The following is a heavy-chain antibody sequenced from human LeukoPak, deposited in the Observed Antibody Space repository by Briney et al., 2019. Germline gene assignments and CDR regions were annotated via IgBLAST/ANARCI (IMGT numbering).Heavy chain of an antibody. Sequence: GGSLGLSCAASGFTFSSYGMHWVRQAPGKGLEWVAVISYDGSNKYYADSVKGRFTISRDNSKNTLYLQMNSLRAEDTAVYYCAKDLYNYYGTGSPDYWGQGTLVTVSS. V-gene: IGHV3-30*18. D-gene: IGHD3-10*01. CDR3: AKDLYNYYGTGSPDY. CDR2: ISYDGSNK. CDR1: GFTFSSYG. J-gene: IGHJ4*02.